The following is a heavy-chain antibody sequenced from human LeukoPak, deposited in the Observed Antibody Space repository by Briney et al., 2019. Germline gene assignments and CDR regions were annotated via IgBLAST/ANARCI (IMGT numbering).Heavy chain of an antibody. J-gene: IGHJ4*02. Sequence: PGGSLRLSRAASGFTFDDYGMSWVRQAPGKGLEWVSGINWNGGSTGYADSVKGQFTISRDNAKNSLYLQMNSLRAEDTALYYCARGPYYYYDSSGYNPYYFDYWGQGTLVTVSS. D-gene: IGHD3-22*01. CDR2: INWNGGST. CDR3: ARGPYYYYDSSGYNPYYFDY. CDR1: GFTFDDYG. V-gene: IGHV3-20*04.